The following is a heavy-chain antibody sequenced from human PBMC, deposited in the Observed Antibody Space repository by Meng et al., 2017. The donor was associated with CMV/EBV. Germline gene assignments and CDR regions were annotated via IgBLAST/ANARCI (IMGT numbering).Heavy chain of an antibody. D-gene: IGHD6-19*01. J-gene: IGHJ4*02. V-gene: IGHV1-69*01. CDR2: IIPIFGTA. Sequence: SCKAYGGTFSSYASSWVRQAPGQGLEGMGGIIPIFGTANYAQKFQGRVTITADESTSTAYMELSSLRSEDTAVYYCARGSAGSFDYWGQGTLVTVSS. CDR3: ARGSAGSFDY. CDR1: GGTFSSYA.